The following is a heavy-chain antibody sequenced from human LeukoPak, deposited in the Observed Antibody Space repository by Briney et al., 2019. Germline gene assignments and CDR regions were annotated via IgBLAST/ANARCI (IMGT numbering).Heavy chain of an antibody. J-gene: IGHJ5*02. CDR2: INPSGGST. CDR3: AKDPRIYNWNPNWLDP. V-gene: IGHV1-46*01. D-gene: IGHD1-1*01. CDR1: GYTFTSYY. Sequence: ASVKVSCKASGYTFTSYYMHWVRQAPGQGLEWMGIINPSGGSTSYAQKFQGRVTMTRDTSTSTVYMELSSLRAEDTAVYYCAKDPRIYNWNPNWLDPWGQGTLVTVSS.